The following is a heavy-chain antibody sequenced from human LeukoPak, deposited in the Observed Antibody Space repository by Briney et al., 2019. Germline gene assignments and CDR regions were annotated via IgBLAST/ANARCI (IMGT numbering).Heavy chain of an antibody. V-gene: IGHV3-23*01. D-gene: IGHD3-16*01. Sequence: GGSLRLSCATSGFTFSIYSLSWVRHAPGQGLEWVSAISGSGGSTYYADSVKGRFAISRDTSKNIVYLQLDSLRAEDTAIYYCARFRWGDYYYYGVDVWGQGTTVTVSS. CDR3: ARFRWGDYYYYGVDV. CDR2: ISGSGGST. J-gene: IGHJ6*02. CDR1: GFTFSIYS.